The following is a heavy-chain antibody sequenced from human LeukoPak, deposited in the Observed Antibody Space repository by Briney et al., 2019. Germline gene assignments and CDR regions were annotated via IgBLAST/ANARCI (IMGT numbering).Heavy chain of an antibody. CDR1: GGTFSSYT. CDR2: IIPIFGTA. D-gene: IGHD6-6*01. CDR3: ARGAVPYSTSSRITP. J-gene: IGHJ5*02. Sequence: ASVKVSCKSSGGTFSSYTINWVRQAPGQGLEWMGGIIPIFGTANYAQKFQGRVTIIADESTSTAYMELSSLRSEDTAVYYCARGAVPYSTSSRITPWGQGNPGHRLI. V-gene: IGHV1-69*13.